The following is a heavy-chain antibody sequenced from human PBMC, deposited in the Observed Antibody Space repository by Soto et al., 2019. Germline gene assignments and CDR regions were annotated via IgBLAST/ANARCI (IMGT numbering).Heavy chain of an antibody. J-gene: IGHJ4*02. Sequence: EVPLVESEGGLVQPGGSLRLSCAASGFTFSDNWMTWVRQTPGKGLEWVANIKPDGSNKYHGDSVKGRFTIPRDNAKNSLYLQMNSLRAEDTAVYYCVRGSGWLFDYWGQGTLVTVSS. CDR3: VRGSGWLFDY. V-gene: IGHV3-7*02. CDR2: IKPDGSNK. D-gene: IGHD6-19*01. CDR1: GFTFSDNW.